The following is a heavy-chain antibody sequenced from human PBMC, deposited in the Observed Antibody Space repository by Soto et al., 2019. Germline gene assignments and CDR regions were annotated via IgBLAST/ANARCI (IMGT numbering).Heavy chain of an antibody. J-gene: IGHJ4*02. D-gene: IGHD4-17*01. CDR1: GGSIRSDFHY. V-gene: IGHV4-30-4*01. Sequence: QVQLQESGPGLVKPSQTLSLTCTVSGGSIRSDFHYWSWFRQPPGKGLEWIGYIYSSGSTYYNPSLKSQVSISVDTSTNQFSLKLSSVTAADTAVYYCARGPTVTTDYWGQGALVTVSS. CDR2: IYSSGST. CDR3: ARGPTVTTDY.